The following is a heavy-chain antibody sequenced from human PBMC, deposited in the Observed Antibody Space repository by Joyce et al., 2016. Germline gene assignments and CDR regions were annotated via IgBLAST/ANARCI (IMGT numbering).Heavy chain of an antibody. V-gene: IGHV3-9*01. D-gene: IGHD6-19*01. CDR2: ISWNSASI. Sequence: EVQLVESGGGLTQPGRSLRLSCAASGFTFNDYAMHWVPQGPGKGLEWVSSISWNSASIGYADSVKGRFTISRDNAKNSLYLEMNSLRPEDTALYYCAKGFAVAGSLVDHWGQGTLVTVSS. J-gene: IGHJ5*02. CDR1: GFTFNDYA. CDR3: AKGFAVAGSLVDH.